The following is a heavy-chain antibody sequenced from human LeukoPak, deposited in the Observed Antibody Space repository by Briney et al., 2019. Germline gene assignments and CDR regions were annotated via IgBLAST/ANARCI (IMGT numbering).Heavy chain of an antibody. V-gene: IGHV3-30*04. CDR1: GFTFSSYA. Sequence: GRSLRLSCAASGFTFSSYAMHWVRQAPGKGLEWVAVISYDGSNKYYADSVKGRFTISRDNSKNTLYLQMNSLRAGDTAVYYCARDRKGFSGAVAGLFDYWGQGTLVTVSS. J-gene: IGHJ4*02. CDR3: ARDRKGFSGAVAGLFDY. CDR2: ISYDGSNK. D-gene: IGHD6-19*01.